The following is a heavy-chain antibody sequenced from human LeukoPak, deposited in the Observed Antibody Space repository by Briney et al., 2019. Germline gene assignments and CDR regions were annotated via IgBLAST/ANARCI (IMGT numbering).Heavy chain of an antibody. CDR1: GGSISSSTYY. Sequence: KTSETLSLTCTVSGGSISSSTYYWGWIRQPPGKGLEWIGSIYNSGNTYYNPSLKSRVTISVDMSKNQFSLKLSSVTAADTAVYYCARSYPGYSSGWYAFDPWGQGTLVTVSS. D-gene: IGHD6-19*01. CDR3: ARSYPGYSSGWYAFDP. J-gene: IGHJ5*02. CDR2: IYNSGNT. V-gene: IGHV4-39*01.